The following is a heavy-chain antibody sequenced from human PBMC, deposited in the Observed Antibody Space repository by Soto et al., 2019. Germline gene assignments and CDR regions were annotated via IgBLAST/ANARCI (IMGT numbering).Heavy chain of an antibody. J-gene: IGHJ4*02. CDR2: ISYDGSNK. D-gene: IGHD6-19*01. Sequence: QVQLVESGGGVVQPGRSLRLSCAASGFTFSSYGMHWVRQAPGKGLEWVAVISYDGSNKYYADSVKGRFTISRDNSKNTLYLQMNSLRGEDTAVYYCAKDRARQWFDYWGQGTLVTVSS. CDR3: AKDRARQWFDY. V-gene: IGHV3-30*18. CDR1: GFTFSSYG.